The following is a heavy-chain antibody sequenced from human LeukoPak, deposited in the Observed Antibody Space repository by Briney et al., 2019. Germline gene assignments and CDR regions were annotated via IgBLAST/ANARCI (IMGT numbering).Heavy chain of an antibody. D-gene: IGHD3-22*01. CDR3: ARGLSYDSSGYQY. CDR1: GGSISSGSYY. J-gene: IGHJ4*02. V-gene: IGHV4-61*02. CDR2: IYTSGST. Sequence: PSETLSLTCTVSGGSISSGSYYWRWIRQPAGKGLEWIGRIYTSGSTNYNPSLKSRVTISVDTSKNQFSLKLSSVTAADTAVYYCARGLSYDSSGYQYWGQGTLVTVSS.